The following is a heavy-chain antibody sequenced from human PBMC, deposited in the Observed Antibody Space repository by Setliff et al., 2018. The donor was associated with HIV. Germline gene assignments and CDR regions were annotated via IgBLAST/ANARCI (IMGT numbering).Heavy chain of an antibody. J-gene: IGHJ4*02. D-gene: IGHD4-17*01. Sequence: ETLSLTCAVYGGSFSGYYWSWIRQPPGKGLEWIGEIIHSGSTNYNQSLKSRVTLSVDTSKNQFSLKLSSVTAADTAVYYCARDPHDYGDLPRCFDYWGQGALVTVSS. V-gene: IGHV4-34*12. CDR1: GGSFSGYY. CDR2: IIHSGST. CDR3: ARDPHDYGDLPRCFDY.